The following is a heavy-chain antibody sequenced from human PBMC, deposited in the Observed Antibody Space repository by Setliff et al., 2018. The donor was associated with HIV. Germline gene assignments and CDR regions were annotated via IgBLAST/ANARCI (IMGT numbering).Heavy chain of an antibody. Sequence: ASVKVSCKASGGTFSSYAISWVRQAPGQGLEWMGWISTYNGNANYAQKFQGRVTMTTHTSTTTAHMELRSLRSDDTAVYYCARGDYFGSQSPRGFYFDYWGQGTLVTVS. CDR2: ISTYNGNA. J-gene: IGHJ4*02. V-gene: IGHV1-18*01. CDR1: GGTFSSYA. CDR3: ARGDYFGSQSPRGFYFDY. D-gene: IGHD3-10*01.